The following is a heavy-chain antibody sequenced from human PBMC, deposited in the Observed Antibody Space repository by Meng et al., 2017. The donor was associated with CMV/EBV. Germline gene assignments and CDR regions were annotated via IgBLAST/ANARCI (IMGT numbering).Heavy chain of an antibody. CDR2: IYHSGST. J-gene: IGHJ4*02. V-gene: IGHV4-4*02. CDR3: ARDRLAAAGTGSDY. CDR1: GGSISSSNW. D-gene: IGHD6-13*01. Sequence: SGGSISSSNWWRWVRQPPGKGLEWIGEIYHSGSTNYNPSLKSRVTISVDKSKNQFSLKLSSVTAADTAVYYCARDRLAAAGTGSDYWGQGTLVTVSS.